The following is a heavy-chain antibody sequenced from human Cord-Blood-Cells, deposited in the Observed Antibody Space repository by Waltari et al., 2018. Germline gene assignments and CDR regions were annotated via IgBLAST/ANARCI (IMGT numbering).Heavy chain of an antibody. D-gene: IGHD6-13*01. Sequence: QVQLQESGPGLVKPSETLSLTCTVSGGSVSSGRYSRSWIRQPPGKGLEWIGYIYYSGSTNYNPSLKSRVTISVDTSKNQFSLKLSSVTAADTAVYYCARDLIAAAGLVSDGMDVWGQGTTVTVSS. J-gene: IGHJ6*02. CDR2: IYYSGST. CDR1: GGSVSSGRYS. V-gene: IGHV4-61*01. CDR3: ARDLIAAAGLVSDGMDV.